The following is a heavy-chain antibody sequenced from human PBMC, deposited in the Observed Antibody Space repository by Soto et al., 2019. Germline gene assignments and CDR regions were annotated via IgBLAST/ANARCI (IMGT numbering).Heavy chain of an antibody. CDR1: GYTLVKVD. J-gene: IGHJ5*02. V-gene: IGHV1-8*01. CDR2: MNPGRGQT. CDR3: AKMASAGTLNWFDL. Sequence: ASVKVSCKASGYTLVKVDITWVRQAAGQGLEWLGWMNPGRGQTGYASKVQGRGAMTRAAATGTSHLELSSMTAGDTAVYYCAKMASAGTLNWFDLWGRATVVTGSA. D-gene: IGHD6-13*01.